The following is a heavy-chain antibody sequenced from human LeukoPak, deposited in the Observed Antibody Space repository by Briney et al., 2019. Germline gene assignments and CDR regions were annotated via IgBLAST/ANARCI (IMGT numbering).Heavy chain of an antibody. V-gene: IGHV3-21*01. CDR2: ISSSSSYI. CDR3: AREMATIRVWPRTIDY. J-gene: IGHJ4*02. D-gene: IGHD5-24*01. CDR1: GFTFSSYS. Sequence: GGSLRLSCAASGFTFSSYSMNWVRQAPGKGLEWVSSISSSSSYIYYADSVKGRLTISRDSAKTSLYLQMNSLRAEDTAVYYCAREMATIRVWPRTIDYWGQGTLVTVSS.